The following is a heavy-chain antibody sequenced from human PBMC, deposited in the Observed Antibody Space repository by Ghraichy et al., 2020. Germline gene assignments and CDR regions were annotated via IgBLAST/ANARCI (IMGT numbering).Heavy chain of an antibody. CDR1: GGTFSSYA. J-gene: IGHJ6*02. CDR3: ASFGGPPYGMDV. Sequence: SVKVSCKASGGTFSSYAISWVRQAPGQGREWMGGIIPIFGTANYAQKFQGRVTITADESTSTAYMELSSLRSEDTAVYYCASFGGPPYGMDVWGQGTTVTVSS. D-gene: IGHD3-10*01. V-gene: IGHV1-69*13. CDR2: IIPIFGTA.